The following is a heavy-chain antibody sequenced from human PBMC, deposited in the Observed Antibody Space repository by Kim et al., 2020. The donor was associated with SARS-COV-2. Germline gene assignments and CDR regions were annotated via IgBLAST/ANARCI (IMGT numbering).Heavy chain of an antibody. CDR1: GFTFSSYE. J-gene: IGHJ4*02. D-gene: IGHD1-26*01. V-gene: IGHV3-48*03. Sequence: GGSLRLSCAASGFTFSSYEMNWVRQAPGKGLEWVSYISSSGSTIYYADSVKGRFTISRDNAKNSLYLQMNSLRAEDTAVYYCARVWHLVGAMAYWGQGTLVTVSS. CDR3: ARVWHLVGAMAY. CDR2: ISSSGSTI.